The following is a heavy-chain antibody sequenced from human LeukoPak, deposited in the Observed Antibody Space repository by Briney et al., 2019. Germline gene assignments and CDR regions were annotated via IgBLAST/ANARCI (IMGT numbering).Heavy chain of an antibody. D-gene: IGHD2-2*01. CDR2: IKEDRSDK. CDR1: GITFRNYW. Sequence: PGGSLRLSCAASGITFRNYWMSWVRQAPGKGLEWVAFIKEDRSDKHYVDSVKGRFTISRDNAQNSLYLQMNSLRAEDTAVYFCHQPVTLPAWGQGTLVTVSS. V-gene: IGHV3-7*01. J-gene: IGHJ5*02. CDR3: HQPVTLPA.